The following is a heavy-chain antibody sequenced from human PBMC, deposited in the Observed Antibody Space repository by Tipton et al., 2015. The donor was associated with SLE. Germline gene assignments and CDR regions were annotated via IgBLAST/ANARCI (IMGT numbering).Heavy chain of an antibody. Sequence: TLSLTCTVSGGSISSGGHYWGWIRQPPGKGLEWIGSIYYSGSTYYNPSLKSRVSISVDTSKNQFFLNLHSVTAADTAVYFCARQRGYYDGTPFPPWNFDLWGRGTQVTVSS. CDR2: IYYSGST. J-gene: IGHJ2*01. CDR3: ARQRGYYDGTPFPPWNFDL. D-gene: IGHD3-16*01. CDR1: GGSISSGGHY. V-gene: IGHV4-39*07.